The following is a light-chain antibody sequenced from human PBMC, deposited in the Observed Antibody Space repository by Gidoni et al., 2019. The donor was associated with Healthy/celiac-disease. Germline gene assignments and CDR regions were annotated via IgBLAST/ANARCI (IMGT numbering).Light chain of an antibody. CDR3: YSTDSSGNGWV. V-gene: IGLV3-10*01. J-gene: IGLJ3*02. CDR2: EDS. CDR1: AFPKKY. Sequence: SYELTQPHSVSVSPGQTARITCSGDAFPKKYAYWYQQKSGQAPVLVIYEDSKRPYGCPDRFSGSSSGTMATLTISGAQVEDEADYYCYSTDSSGNGWVFGGGTKLTVL.